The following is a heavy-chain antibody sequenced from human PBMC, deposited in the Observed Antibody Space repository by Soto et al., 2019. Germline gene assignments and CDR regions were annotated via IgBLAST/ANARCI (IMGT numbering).Heavy chain of an antibody. CDR3: ARPIPRWSYHYGMDV. J-gene: IGHJ6*02. D-gene: IGHD2-15*01. Sequence: QLVESGGRGVQPGRSLRLSCEASEFTFSSYAMHWVRQAPGRGLEWVALISFDGTKESYADSVKGRFIISRDNSKSMVYLQMDSLRPDDTAIYYCARPIPRWSYHYGMDVWGQGTTVTVSS. V-gene: IGHV3-30*03. CDR2: ISFDGTKE. CDR1: EFTFSSYA.